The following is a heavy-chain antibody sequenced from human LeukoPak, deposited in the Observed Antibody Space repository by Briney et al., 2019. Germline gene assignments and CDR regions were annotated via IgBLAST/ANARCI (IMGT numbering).Heavy chain of an antibody. D-gene: IGHD3-22*01. Sequence: PGGSLRLSCAASGFTFSDYYMSWIRQAPGKGLEWVSYISSSGSTIYYADSVKGRFTISRDNAKNSLYLQMNSLRAEDTAVYYCARGENYYDSSCYYDYWGQGTLVTVSS. J-gene: IGHJ4*02. V-gene: IGHV3-11*01. CDR2: ISSSGSTI. CDR3: ARGENYYDSSCYYDY. CDR1: GFTFSDYY.